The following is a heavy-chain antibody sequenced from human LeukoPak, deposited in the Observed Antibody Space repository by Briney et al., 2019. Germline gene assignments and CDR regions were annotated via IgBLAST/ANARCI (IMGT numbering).Heavy chain of an antibody. CDR2: IYYSGST. Sequence: SETLSLTCAVYGASFSGYYWSWIRQPPGKGLEWIGYIYYSGSTNYNPSLKSRVTISVDTSKNQFSLKLSSVTAADTAVYYCARSYSGSYYGYYFDYWGQGTLVTVSS. D-gene: IGHD1-26*01. CDR1: GASFSGYY. V-gene: IGHV4-59*01. CDR3: ARSYSGSYYGYYFDY. J-gene: IGHJ4*02.